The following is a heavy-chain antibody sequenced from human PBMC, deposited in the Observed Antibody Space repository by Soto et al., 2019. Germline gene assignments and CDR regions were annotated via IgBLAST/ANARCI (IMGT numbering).Heavy chain of an antibody. V-gene: IGHV4-39*01. Sequence: SETLSLTCTVSGGSISSSSYYWGWIRQPPGKGLEWIGSIYYSGSTYYNPSLKSRVTISVDTSKNQFSLKLSSVTAADTAVYYCARHILVLRYFDWPSWGGYFQHWGQGTLVTVSS. CDR1: GGSISSSSYY. CDR2: IYYSGST. J-gene: IGHJ1*01. CDR3: ARHILVLRYFDWPSWGGYFQH. D-gene: IGHD3-9*01.